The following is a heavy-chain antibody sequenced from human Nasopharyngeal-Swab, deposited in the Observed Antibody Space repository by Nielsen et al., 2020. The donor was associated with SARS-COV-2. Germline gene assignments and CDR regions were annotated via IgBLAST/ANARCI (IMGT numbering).Heavy chain of an antibody. D-gene: IGHD1-26*01. Sequence: ASVKVSCKASGYTFTSYAMHWVRQAPGQRLEWMGWINAGNGNTKYSQKFQGRVTITRDTSASTAYMELSSLRSEDMAVYYCARGARPGGSFDYWGQGTLVTVSS. CDR2: INAGNGNT. CDR1: GYTFTSYA. V-gene: IGHV1-3*01. CDR3: ARGARPGGSFDY. J-gene: IGHJ4*02.